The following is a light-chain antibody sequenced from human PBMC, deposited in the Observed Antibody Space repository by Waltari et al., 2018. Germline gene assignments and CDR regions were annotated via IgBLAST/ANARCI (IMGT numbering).Light chain of an antibody. CDR1: NSDVGGYKY. CDR3: CSYAGSYTTSVV. Sequence: QSALNQPRSVSGSPGQSVTIACTGTNSDVGGYKYVSWYQHHPGKAPKLMIYDVGKRPSGVPDRFSGSKSGNTASLTISGLQAEDEGDYYCCSYAGSYTTSVVFGGGTRLTVL. J-gene: IGLJ2*01. CDR2: DVG. V-gene: IGLV2-11*01.